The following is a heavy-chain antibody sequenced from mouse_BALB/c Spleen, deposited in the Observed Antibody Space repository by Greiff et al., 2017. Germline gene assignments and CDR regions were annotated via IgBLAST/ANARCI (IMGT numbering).Heavy chain of an antibody. CDR2: INPSTGYT. Sequence: QVQLQQSGAELAKPGASVKMSCKASGYTFTSYWMHWVKQRPGQGLEWIGYINPSTGYTEYNQKFKDKATLTADKSSSTAYMQLSSLTSEDSAVYYCAPDYDWFAYWGQGTLVTVSA. CDR1: GYTFTSYW. D-gene: IGHD2-4*01. V-gene: IGHV1-7*01. CDR3: APDYDWFAY. J-gene: IGHJ3*01.